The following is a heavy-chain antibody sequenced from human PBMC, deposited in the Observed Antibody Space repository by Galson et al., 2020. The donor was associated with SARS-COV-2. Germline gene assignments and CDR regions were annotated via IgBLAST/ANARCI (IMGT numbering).Heavy chain of an antibody. V-gene: IGHV4-61*02. CDR1: GGSISSGSYY. CDR3: ARDGGDYSYYYYYMDV. CDR2: IYTSGST. J-gene: IGHJ6*03. D-gene: IGHD4-17*01. Sequence: SETLSLTCTVSGGSISSGSYYWSWIRQPAGKGLEWIGRIYTSGSTNYNPSLKSRVTISVDTPKNQFSLKLSSVTAADTAVYYCARDGGDYSYYYYYMDVWGKGTTVTISS.